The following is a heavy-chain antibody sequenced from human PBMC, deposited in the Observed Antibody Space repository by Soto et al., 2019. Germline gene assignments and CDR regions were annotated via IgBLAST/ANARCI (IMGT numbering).Heavy chain of an antibody. Sequence: SETLSLTCTVSGGSISSSSYYWGWIRQPPGKGLEWIGSIYYSGSTYYNPSLKSRVTISVDKSKNQFSLKLSSVTAADTAVYYCVRERGYYDSSGYSPTNWFDPWGQGTLVTVSS. J-gene: IGHJ5*02. CDR1: GGSISSSSYY. CDR3: VRERGYYDSSGYSPTNWFDP. D-gene: IGHD3-22*01. V-gene: IGHV4-39*07. CDR2: IYYSGST.